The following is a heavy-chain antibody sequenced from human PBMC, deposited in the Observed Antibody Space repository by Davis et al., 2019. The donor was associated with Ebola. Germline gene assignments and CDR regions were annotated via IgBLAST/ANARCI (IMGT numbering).Heavy chain of an antibody. V-gene: IGHV3-9*01. D-gene: IGHD1-26*01. J-gene: IGHJ4*02. Sequence: SLKISCAASGFTFSSYSMNWVRQAPGKGLEWVSGISWNSGSIGYADSVKGRFTISRDNAKNSLYLQMNSLRAEDTALYYCAKGMYSGSSYLGFDYWGQGTLVTVSS. CDR2: ISWNSGSI. CDR3: AKGMYSGSSYLGFDY. CDR1: GFTFSSYS.